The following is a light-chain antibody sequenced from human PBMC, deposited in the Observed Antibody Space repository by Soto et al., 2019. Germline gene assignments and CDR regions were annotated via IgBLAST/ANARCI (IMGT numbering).Light chain of an antibody. CDR3: QESSSTPYI. J-gene: IGKJ2*01. Sequence: DIQMTQSPSSLSASVGDRVTITCRARRTINNYLSWYQQKPGKPPKLLIYGASRLQSGVPSRFSGSGSGTDFILTISALQTEDVAFYFCQESSSTPYIFGQGTKLEVK. CDR2: GAS. CDR1: RTINNY. V-gene: IGKV1-39*01.